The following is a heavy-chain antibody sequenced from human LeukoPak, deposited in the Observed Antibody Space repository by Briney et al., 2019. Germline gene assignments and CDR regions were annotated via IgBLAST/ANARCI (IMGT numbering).Heavy chain of an antibody. J-gene: IGHJ4*02. CDR1: GLILRNYV. D-gene: IGHD3-10*01. V-gene: IGHV3-30*02. Sequence: GGSLRLSCTASGLILRNYVMHWVRQAPGKGLEGVAFIKFDGSEPKYADSVKGPITNSRDNSKNILYLQMKIFKREDTAVYYCANQKLSGSNLPGYWGQGIVVAVSS. CDR3: ANQKLSGSNLPGY. CDR2: IKFDGSEP.